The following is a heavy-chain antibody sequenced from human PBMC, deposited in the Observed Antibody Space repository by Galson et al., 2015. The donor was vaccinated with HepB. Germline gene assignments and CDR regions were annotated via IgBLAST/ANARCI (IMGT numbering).Heavy chain of an antibody. D-gene: IGHD3-10*01. V-gene: IGHV3-49*04. Sequence: SLRLSCAASGFTFGDYAMSWVRQAPGKGLEWVGFIRSKAYGGTTEYAASVKGRFTISRDDSKSIAYLQMNSLKTEDTAVYYCTRALGGITMVRGVYYYGMDVWGQGTTVTVSS. CDR2: IRSKAYGGTT. J-gene: IGHJ6*02. CDR1: GFTFGDYA. CDR3: TRALGGITMVRGVYYYGMDV.